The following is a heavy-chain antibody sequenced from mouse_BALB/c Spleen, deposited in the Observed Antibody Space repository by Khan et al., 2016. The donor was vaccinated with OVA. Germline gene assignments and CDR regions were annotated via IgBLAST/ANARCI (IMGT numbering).Heavy chain of an antibody. CDR1: GYTFTSYG. D-gene: IGHD1-1*01. CDR2: TNPTNGRT. J-gene: IGHJ2*01. Sequence: QVQLKQSGAELVKAGASVKMSCKASGYTFTSYGMHWVKQRLGQGLEWFAETNPTNGRTYYNEKFTSKATLTVDKSSSTAYMLLSGPTFEDSAVYYCARIKKIVATYFDYWGQGTTLTVSS. CDR3: ARIKKIVATYFDY. V-gene: IGHV1S81*02.